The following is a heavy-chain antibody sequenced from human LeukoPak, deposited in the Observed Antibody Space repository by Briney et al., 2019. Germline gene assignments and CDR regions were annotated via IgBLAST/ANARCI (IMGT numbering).Heavy chain of an antibody. CDR1: GGSISSYY. CDR3: ARRDRYYDSSGRRAFDI. V-gene: IGHV4-4*07. Sequence: PSETLSLTCTVSGGSISSYYWSWIRQPAGKGLEWIGRIYTSGSTNYNPSLKSRVTMSVDTSKNQFSLKLSSVTAADTAVYYCARRDRYYDSSGRRAFDIWGQGTTVTVSS. J-gene: IGHJ3*02. CDR2: IYTSGST. D-gene: IGHD3-22*01.